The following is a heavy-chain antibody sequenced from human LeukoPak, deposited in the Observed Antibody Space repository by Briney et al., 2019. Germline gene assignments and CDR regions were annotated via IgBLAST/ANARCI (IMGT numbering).Heavy chain of an antibody. CDR2: VYPEDGET. V-gene: IGHV1-69-2*01. CDR1: GYTFTDYY. Sequence: ASVKVSCKVSGYTFTDYYMHWVQQAPGKGLEWMGLVYPEDGETIYAEKFQGRVTITADTSTDTAYMELSSLRSEDTAVYYCATGDFWRGYVRHEFDAWGQGTLVTVSS. D-gene: IGHD3-3*01. J-gene: IGHJ5*02. CDR3: ATGDFWRGYVRHEFDA.